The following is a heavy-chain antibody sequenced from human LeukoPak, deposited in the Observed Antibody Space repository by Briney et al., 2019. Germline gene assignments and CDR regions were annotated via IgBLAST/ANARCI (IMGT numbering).Heavy chain of an antibody. J-gene: IGHJ4*02. CDR2: ISWNSGSI. CDR3: TRAHGRITRDAYLDY. D-gene: IGHD3-10*01. V-gene: IGHV3-9*01. CDR1: GFTFDDYA. Sequence: PGGSLRLSCAASGFTFDDYAMHWVRQAPGKGLEWVSGISWNSGSIGYADSVKGRFTISRDNAKNTLHLQMNSLRAEDTAMYYCTRAHGRITRDAYLDYWGQGTLVTVSS.